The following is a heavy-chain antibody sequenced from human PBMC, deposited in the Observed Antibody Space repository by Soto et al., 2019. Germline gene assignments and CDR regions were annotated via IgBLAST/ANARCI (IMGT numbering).Heavy chain of an antibody. V-gene: IGHV4-34*01. J-gene: IGHJ4*02. Sequence: QVQLQQWGAGLVKPSETLSLSCAVYGQSFSGHSWAWIRQPPGKGLEWIGEINESGSTYYNPSLKSLVTISTDTSKSQFSLKLSSVSAADTAAYFCARGSGIVALPGELEDVKYDYWGQGTLVNVSS. CDR2: INESGST. CDR1: GQSFSGHS. CDR3: ARGSGIVALPGELEDVKYDY. D-gene: IGHD1-1*01.